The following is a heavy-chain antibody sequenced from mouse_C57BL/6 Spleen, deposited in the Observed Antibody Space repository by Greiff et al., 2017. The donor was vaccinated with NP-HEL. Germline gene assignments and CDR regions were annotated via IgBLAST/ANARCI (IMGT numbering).Heavy chain of an antibody. J-gene: IGHJ4*01. CDR3: TTDDSLGY. D-gene: IGHD2-4*01. CDR2: IDPEDGDT. V-gene: IGHV14-1*01. CDR1: GFNIKDYY. Sequence: EVQLQQSGAELVRPGASVKLSCTASGFNIKDYYMHWVKQRPEQGLEWIGRIDPEDGDTEYATKFQGKATMTADKSSNTAYLQLSSLTAEDTAVYYWTTDDSLGYWGKGTSVTVSS.